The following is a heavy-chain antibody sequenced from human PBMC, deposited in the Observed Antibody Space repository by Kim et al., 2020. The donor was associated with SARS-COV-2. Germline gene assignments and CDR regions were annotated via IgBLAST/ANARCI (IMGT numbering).Heavy chain of an antibody. Sequence: PSFQGQVTISADKSISTAYLQWSSLKASDTAMYYCARIGGRPGAAKYFQHWGQGTLVTVSS. J-gene: IGHJ1*01. CDR3: ARIGGRPGAAKYFQH. D-gene: IGHD1-26*01. V-gene: IGHV5-51*01.